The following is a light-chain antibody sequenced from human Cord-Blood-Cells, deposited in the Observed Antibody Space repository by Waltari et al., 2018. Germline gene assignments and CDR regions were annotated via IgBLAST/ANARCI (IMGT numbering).Light chain of an antibody. J-gene: IGLJ2*01. CDR1: SSDVGGYNY. Sequence: QSALTQPPSASGSPGQSVTISCTGTSSDVGGYNYVSWYQQHPGKAPKLMIYEVSKRPSGFPDRFSGSKSGTTASLTVSGLQAEDEADYYCSSYAGSNKLVFGGGTKLTVL. CDR3: SSYAGSNKLV. CDR2: EVS. V-gene: IGLV2-8*01.